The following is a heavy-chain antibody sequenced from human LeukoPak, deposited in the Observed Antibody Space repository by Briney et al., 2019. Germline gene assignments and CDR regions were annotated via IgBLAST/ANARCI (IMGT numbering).Heavy chain of an antibody. D-gene: IGHD4-11*01. CDR3: AKGSRSSRPYSFDF. CDR1: GFTVGSNY. CDR2: ITGSGDDT. Sequence: GGSLRLSCAASGFTVGSNYMSWVRQAPGKGLEWVSAITGSGDDTFHADSVKGRFTISRDNSRNTLYMDMNSLRVEDMAIYYCAKGSRSSRPYSFDFWGQGILVTVSS. J-gene: IGHJ4*02. V-gene: IGHV3-23*01.